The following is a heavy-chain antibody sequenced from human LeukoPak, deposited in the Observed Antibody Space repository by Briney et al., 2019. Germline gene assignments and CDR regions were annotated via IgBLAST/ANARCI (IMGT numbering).Heavy chain of an antibody. V-gene: IGHV3-23*01. CDR3: AKSRLRLDAFDY. CDR2: ISGSGGST. CDR1: GFTFSSYA. J-gene: IGHJ4*02. Sequence: KTGGSLRLSCAASGFTFSSYAMSWVRRAPGKGLEWVSAISGSGGSTYYADSVKGRFTISRDNSKNTLYLQMNSLRAEDTAVYYCAKSRLRLDAFDYWGQGTLVTVSS. D-gene: IGHD5-12*01.